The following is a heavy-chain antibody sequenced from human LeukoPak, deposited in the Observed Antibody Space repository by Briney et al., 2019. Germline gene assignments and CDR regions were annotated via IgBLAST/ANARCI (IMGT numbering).Heavy chain of an antibody. J-gene: IGHJ6*03. CDR2: INHSGST. CDR3: AKDRIHYYDSSGYYYYYYMDV. Sequence: PSETLSLTCAVYGGSFSGYYWSWIRQPPGKGLEWIGEINHSGSTNYNPSLKSRVTISVDTSKNQFSLKLSSVTAADTAVYYCAKDRIHYYDSSGYYYYYYMDVWGKGTTVTISS. V-gene: IGHV4-34*01. CDR1: GGSFSGYY. D-gene: IGHD3-22*01.